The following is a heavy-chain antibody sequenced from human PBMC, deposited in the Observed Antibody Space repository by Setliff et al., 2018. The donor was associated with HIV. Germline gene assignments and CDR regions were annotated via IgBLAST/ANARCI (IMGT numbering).Heavy chain of an antibody. CDR1: GFTFSSYS. CDR2: IRATNGNT. Sequence: LRLSCAASGFTFSSYSMNWARQAPGKGLEWLSYIRATNGNTQYADSVKGRFTISRDNAKNSLFLQMNSLRAEDTAVYYCARDDKFAFDYWGLGTLVTVSS. D-gene: IGHD3-10*01. J-gene: IGHJ4*02. CDR3: ARDDKFAFDY. V-gene: IGHV3-48*01.